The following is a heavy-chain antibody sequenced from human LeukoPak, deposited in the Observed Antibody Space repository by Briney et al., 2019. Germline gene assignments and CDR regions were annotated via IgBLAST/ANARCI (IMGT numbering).Heavy chain of an antibody. J-gene: IGHJ4*02. Sequence: SETLSLTCTVSGGSISSYYWSWIRQPPGKGLEWIGYIYYSGSTNYNPSLKSRVTISVDTSKNQFSLKLSSVTAADTAVYYCARRGGYSSYDYWGQGTLVTVSS. D-gene: IGHD5-12*01. CDR2: IYYSGST. V-gene: IGHV4-59*01. CDR3: ARRGGYSSYDY. CDR1: GGSISSYY.